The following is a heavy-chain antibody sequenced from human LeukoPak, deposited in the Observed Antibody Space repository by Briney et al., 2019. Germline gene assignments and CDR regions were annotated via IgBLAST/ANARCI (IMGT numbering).Heavy chain of an antibody. J-gene: IGHJ4*02. D-gene: IGHD3-10*01. V-gene: IGHV4-59*01. CDR3: ARDRGVMGAYFDY. CDR1: GGSISSYY. CDR2: IYNSVST. Sequence: SETLSLTCTVSGGSISSYYWSWIRQPPGKGLEWIGYIYNSVSTNYNPSLKSRVTISVDTSKNQFSLKLNSVTAADTAVYYCARDRGVMGAYFDYWGQGTLVTVSS.